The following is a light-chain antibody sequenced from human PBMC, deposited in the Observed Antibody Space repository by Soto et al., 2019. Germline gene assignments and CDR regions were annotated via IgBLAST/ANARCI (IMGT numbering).Light chain of an antibody. Sequence: EIVMTQSPATLSVSPGERATLSCRASQNIDNKLVWYQQKPGQVPRLLIYDASTRATGIPARFSGSGSGTEFTLTISSLQSEDFAFYYCQQFHYWWTFGQGPKVDIK. CDR2: DAS. V-gene: IGKV3-15*01. J-gene: IGKJ1*01. CDR1: QNIDNK. CDR3: QQFHYWWT.